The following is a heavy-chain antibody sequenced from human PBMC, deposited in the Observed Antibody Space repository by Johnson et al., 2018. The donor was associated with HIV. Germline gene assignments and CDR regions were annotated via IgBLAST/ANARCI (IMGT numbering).Heavy chain of an antibody. CDR1: GFTVSSNY. J-gene: IGHJ3*02. V-gene: IGHV3-66*01. D-gene: IGHD3-22*01. Sequence: VQLVESGGGLVQPGGSLRLSCAASGFTVSSNYMSWVRQAPGKGLEWVSVIYSGGSTYYPGSVKGRFTISRENAKNSLYLQMNSLRAGDTAVYYCARVSSGGAFDIWGQGTMVTVSS. CDR2: IYSGGST. CDR3: ARVSSGGAFDI.